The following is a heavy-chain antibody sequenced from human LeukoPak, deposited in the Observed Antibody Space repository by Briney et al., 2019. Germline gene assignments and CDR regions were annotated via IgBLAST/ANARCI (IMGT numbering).Heavy chain of an antibody. Sequence: GGSLRLSCAASGFTFSGHWMHRVRQAPGKGLVWVSYIKSDGSTTKYADSVKGRFTISRDNAKNTLYLHMNSLRAEDTALYYCARDVRGGYHDYWGQGTLVTVSS. CDR1: GFTFSGHW. V-gene: IGHV3-74*01. J-gene: IGHJ4*02. CDR2: IKSDGSTT. CDR3: ARDVRGGYHDY. D-gene: IGHD5-18*01.